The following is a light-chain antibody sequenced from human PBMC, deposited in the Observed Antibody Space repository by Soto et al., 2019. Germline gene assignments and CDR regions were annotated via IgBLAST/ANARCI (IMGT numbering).Light chain of an antibody. CDR3: QQSNSITWT. CDR2: AAS. J-gene: IGKJ1*01. V-gene: IGKV1-39*01. CDR1: QGISTY. Sequence: DIQMTQSPSSLSASVGDRVTITCRASQGISTYLNWYQQKPGEAPKVLIYAASSLQSGVPSRFSGSGSETDFTLTISSLQPEDFATYSCQQSNSITWTFGQGTKVDI.